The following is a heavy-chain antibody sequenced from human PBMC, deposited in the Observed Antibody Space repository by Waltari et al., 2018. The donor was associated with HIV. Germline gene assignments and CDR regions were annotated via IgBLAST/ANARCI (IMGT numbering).Heavy chain of an antibody. J-gene: IGHJ4*02. CDR1: GGSISSYSNC. CDR3: GRHVGSFYRSSSDLGFDY. D-gene: IGHD6-6*01. CDR2: IFYSGST. Sequence: QLQLKESGPGLVKPSETLPLTCTVSGGSISSYSNCWGWIRQPPGKGLEWIGSIFYSGSTYYNPSLKSRVTISVDTSKNQFSLKLSSVTAADTAVYYCGRHVGSFYRSSSDLGFDYWGQGTLVTVSS. V-gene: IGHV4-39*01.